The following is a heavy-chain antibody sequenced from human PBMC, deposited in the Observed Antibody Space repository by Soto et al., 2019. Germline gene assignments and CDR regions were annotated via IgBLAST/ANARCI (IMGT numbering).Heavy chain of an antibody. Sequence: PSETLSLTCTVSGGSISSSSYYWGWIRQPPGKGLEWIGSIYYSGSTYYNPSLKSRVTISVDTSKNQFSLKLSSVTAADTAVYYCARGVDYGSGSYPGPFDYWGQGTLVTVSS. D-gene: IGHD3-10*01. V-gene: IGHV4-39*01. CDR2: IYYSGST. CDR3: ARGVDYGSGSYPGPFDY. J-gene: IGHJ4*02. CDR1: GGSISSSSYY.